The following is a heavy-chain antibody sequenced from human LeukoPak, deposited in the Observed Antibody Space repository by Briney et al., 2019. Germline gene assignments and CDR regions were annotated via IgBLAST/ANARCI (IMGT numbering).Heavy chain of an antibody. Sequence: QSGGSLRLSCVASGFRFSSHWMSWVRHSPGKGLEWVANINEDGGTKYYRDFAKGRFTISRDNAQNSLYLQINSLRAEDTAVYYCARQGLESGYSSNWYYYYNYMDVWGKGTTVTVSS. CDR3: ARQGLESGYSSNWYYYYNYMDV. D-gene: IGHD6-13*01. CDR2: INEDGGTK. V-gene: IGHV3-7*01. CDR1: GFRFSSHW. J-gene: IGHJ6*03.